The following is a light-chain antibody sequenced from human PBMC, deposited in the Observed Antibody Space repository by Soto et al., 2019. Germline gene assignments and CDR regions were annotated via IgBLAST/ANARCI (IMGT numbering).Light chain of an antibody. V-gene: IGLV1-51*01. CDR1: SANIGNNY. CDR2: DNN. Sequence: QSVLTQPPSMSAAPGQKVAISYSGSSANIGNNYVSWYQQLPGTAPKLLIYDNNKRPSGIPDRFSGSKSGTSATLGITGLQPRDEADYYCGTWDSSLSAVVFGGGTQLTVL. CDR3: GTWDSSLSAVV. J-gene: IGLJ2*01.